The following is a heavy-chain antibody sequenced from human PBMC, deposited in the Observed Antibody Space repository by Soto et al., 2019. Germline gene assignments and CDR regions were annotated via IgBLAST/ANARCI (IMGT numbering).Heavy chain of an antibody. J-gene: IGHJ5*02. CDR2: ISAYNGNT. CDR3: ARVKGSGYHNWFDP. V-gene: IGHV1-18*01. CDR1: RFTFTSNG. D-gene: IGHD3-22*01. Sequence: GPVEASSQGSRFTFTSNGISWGRQAPGQGLEWMGWISAYNGNTNYAQKLQGRVTMTTDTSTSTAYMELRSLRSDDTAVYYCARVKGSGYHNWFDPWGQGTLVTVSS.